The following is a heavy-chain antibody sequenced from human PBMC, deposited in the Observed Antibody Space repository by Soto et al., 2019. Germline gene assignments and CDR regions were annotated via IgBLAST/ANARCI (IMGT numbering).Heavy chain of an antibody. CDR2: IDSSGEK. J-gene: IGHJ5*02. Sequence: QVTLKESGPVLVKPTETLTLRCTVSGLSITDSEMGVSWIRQPPGQPLEWLAHIDSSGEKSYRTFLNSRLAISKDTSKSQIVPTRTNMDPADTATYYCARRHLAVAVSPWFDPWGQGITVVVSS. D-gene: IGHD6-19*01. V-gene: IGHV2-26*01. CDR3: ARRHLAVAVSPWFDP. CDR1: GLSITDSEMG.